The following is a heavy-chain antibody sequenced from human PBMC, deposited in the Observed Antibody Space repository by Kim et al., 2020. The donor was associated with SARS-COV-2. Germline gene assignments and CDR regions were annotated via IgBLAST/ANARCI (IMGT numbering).Heavy chain of an antibody. Sequence: SVKVRFTISRDNSKNTLYLQMNSLRAEDTAVYYCARDHCTNGVCYTAHFDYWGQGTLVTVSS. J-gene: IGHJ4*02. D-gene: IGHD2-8*01. CDR3: ARDHCTNGVCYTAHFDY. V-gene: IGHV3-30*01.